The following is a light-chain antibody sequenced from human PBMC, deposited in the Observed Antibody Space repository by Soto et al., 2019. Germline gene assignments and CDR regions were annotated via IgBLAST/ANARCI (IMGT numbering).Light chain of an antibody. CDR2: QVS. J-gene: IGKJ1*01. Sequence: DVVMTQSPLSLPVTLGQPASISCMSSQSLVHSDGNTYLNWFQQRPGQSPRRLIYQVSNRDSKVPDRFSGSGSVSDSTSNISAAEANDVRVSYDMQDSLWPPVTVGQGAKV. CDR1: QSLVHSDGNTY. V-gene: IGKV2-30*02. CDR3: MQDSLWPPVT.